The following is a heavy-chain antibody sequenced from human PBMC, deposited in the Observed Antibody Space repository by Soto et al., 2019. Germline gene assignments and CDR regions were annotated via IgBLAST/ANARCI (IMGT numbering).Heavy chain of an antibody. Sequence: SVKVSCKASGGTFSSYAISWVRQAPGQGLDWMGGIIPIFGTANYAQKFQGRVTITADESTSTAYMELSSLRSEDTAVYYCAREKRVGTAMVSYYYGMDVRGQGTTVTVSS. CDR2: IIPIFGTA. V-gene: IGHV1-69*13. CDR3: AREKRVGTAMVSYYYGMDV. CDR1: GGTFSSYA. D-gene: IGHD5-18*01. J-gene: IGHJ6*02.